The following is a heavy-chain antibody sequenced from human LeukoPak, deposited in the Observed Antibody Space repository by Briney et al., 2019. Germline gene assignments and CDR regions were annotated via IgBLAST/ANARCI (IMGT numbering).Heavy chain of an antibody. CDR1: VYTFDDYV. V-gene: IGHV3-9*03. CDR3: AKGRRDRLSDAFDI. CDR2: IRWNGGST. Sequence: GRSLTLFSAHSVYTFDDYVLHSVRQARRKCLEWLSGIRWNGGSTGYADSVRGRFSISRYNAKNSLDLQMNSLGAEDMALFYCAKGRRDRLSDAFDILVQGTMVTVS. J-gene: IGHJ3*02. D-gene: IGHD3-16*01.